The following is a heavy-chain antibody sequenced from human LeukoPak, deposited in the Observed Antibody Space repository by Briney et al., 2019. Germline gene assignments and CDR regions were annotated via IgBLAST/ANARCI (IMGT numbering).Heavy chain of an antibody. CDR3: ARVLRYSGYDFWFDP. CDR1: GYTFTSYY. Sequence: ASVKVSCKASGYTFTSYYMHWVRQAPGQGLEWMGIINPSGGSTSYAQKFQGRVTMTRDTSISTAYMELSRLRSDDTAVYYCARVLRYSGYDFWFDPWGQGTLVTVSS. CDR2: INPSGGST. J-gene: IGHJ5*02. D-gene: IGHD5-12*01. V-gene: IGHV1-46*01.